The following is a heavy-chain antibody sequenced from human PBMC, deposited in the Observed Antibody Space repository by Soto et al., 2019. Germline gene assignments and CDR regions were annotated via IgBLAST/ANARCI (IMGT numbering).Heavy chain of an antibody. J-gene: IGHJ3*02. CDR2: INPNSGGT. CDR3: ARGGAPYGSGSYYAFDI. Sequence: ASLKVSCKASGYTFTGYYMHWVRQAPGQGLEWMGWINPNSGGTNYAQKFQGWVTMTRDTSISTAYMELSRLRSDDTAVYYCARGGAPYGSGSYYAFDIWGQGTMVTVSS. V-gene: IGHV1-2*04. D-gene: IGHD3-10*01. CDR1: GYTFTGYY.